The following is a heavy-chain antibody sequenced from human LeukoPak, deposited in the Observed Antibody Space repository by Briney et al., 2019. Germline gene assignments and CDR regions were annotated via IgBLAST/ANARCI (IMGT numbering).Heavy chain of an antibody. D-gene: IGHD3-10*01. Sequence: GGSLRLSCAASGFTFSSYSMNWVRQAPGKGLEWVSSISSSSSYIHYAASVKGRFTISRDDAKNSLYLQMNSLRAEDTAVYYCVPVYYGSGSDWGQGTLVTVSS. CDR1: GFTFSSYS. CDR2: ISSSSSYI. V-gene: IGHV3-21*01. J-gene: IGHJ4*02. CDR3: VPVYYGSGSD.